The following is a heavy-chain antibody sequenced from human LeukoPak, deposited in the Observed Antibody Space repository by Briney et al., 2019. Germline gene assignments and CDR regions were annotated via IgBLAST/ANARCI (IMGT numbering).Heavy chain of an antibody. Sequence: GASVKVSCKASGYTFGIYDINWVRKATGQGLEWMGWINPNTGNTGYAQKFQGRVTFTRDPSISTAYMELSSLTSEDTAVYYCGRVLGGGNSVHFDYWGQGALVTVSS. CDR3: GRVLGGGNSVHFDY. V-gene: IGHV1-8*02. CDR2: INPNTGNT. CDR1: GYTFGIYD. D-gene: IGHD4-23*01. J-gene: IGHJ4*02.